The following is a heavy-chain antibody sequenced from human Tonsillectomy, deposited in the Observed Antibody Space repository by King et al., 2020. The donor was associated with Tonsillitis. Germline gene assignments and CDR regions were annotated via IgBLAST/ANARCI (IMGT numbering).Heavy chain of an antibody. CDR1: GYTFTSYG. CDR3: ARVDVVVVPNTPNGGWFDP. CDR2: ISGYNGYT. V-gene: IGHV1-18*01. D-gene: IGHD2-2*01. Sequence: VQLVESGAEVKKPGASVKVSCKASGYTFTSYGISWVRQAPGQGLEWLGWISGYNGYTKFSQKFQVKVTMTTDTSTSTAYMVLRSLRSDDTAVYYCARVDVVVVPNTPNGGWFDPWGQGTLVTVSS. J-gene: IGHJ5*02.